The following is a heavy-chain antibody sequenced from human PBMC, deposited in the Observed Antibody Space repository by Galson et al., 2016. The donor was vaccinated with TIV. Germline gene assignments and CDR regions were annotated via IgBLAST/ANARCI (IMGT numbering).Heavy chain of an antibody. CDR3: ARSEYSYGKYYYYYMDV. Sequence: SVKVSCKASGYTFSNYGMSWVRQAPGQGLEWMGGIIPIFGTANYAQKFQGRVTITADESTSTAYMELSSLRSEDTAVFYCARSEYSYGKYYYYYMDVWGKGTTVIVSS. CDR2: IIPIFGTA. J-gene: IGHJ6*03. CDR1: GYTFSNYG. V-gene: IGHV1-69*13. D-gene: IGHD5-18*01.